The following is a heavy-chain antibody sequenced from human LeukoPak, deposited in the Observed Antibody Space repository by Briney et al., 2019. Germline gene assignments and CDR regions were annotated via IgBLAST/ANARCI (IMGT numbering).Heavy chain of an antibody. CDR3: ARSLAAAQSIYYYYMDV. Sequence: SETLSLTCTVSGGSISSYYWSWIRQPAGKGLEWIGRIYTSGSTNYNPSLKSRVTMSVDTSKNQFSLKLSSVTAADTAVYYCARSLAAAQSIYYYYMDVWGKGTTVTVSS. V-gene: IGHV4-4*07. CDR1: GGSISSYY. D-gene: IGHD6-13*01. J-gene: IGHJ6*03. CDR2: IYTSGST.